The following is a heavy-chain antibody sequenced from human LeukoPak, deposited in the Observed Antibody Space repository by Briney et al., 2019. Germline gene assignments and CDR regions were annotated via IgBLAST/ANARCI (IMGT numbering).Heavy chain of an antibody. V-gene: IGHV5-51*01. CDR3: ARGSRNYYDSSGYPL. D-gene: IGHD3-22*01. CDR1: GCSFTSYW. Sequence: PGESLKISCKGSGCSFTSYWIGWVRQMPGKGLEWMGIIYPGDSDTRYSPSFQGQVTISADKSISTAYLQWSSLKASDTAMYYCARGSRNYYDSSGYPLWGQGTLVTVSS. CDR2: IYPGDSDT. J-gene: IGHJ4*02.